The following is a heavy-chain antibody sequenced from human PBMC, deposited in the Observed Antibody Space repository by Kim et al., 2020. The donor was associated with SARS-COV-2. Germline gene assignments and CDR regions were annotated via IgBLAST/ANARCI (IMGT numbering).Heavy chain of an antibody. V-gene: IGHV4-39*01. D-gene: IGHD1-1*01. Sequence: SETLSLTCAVSGGSISSSGYYWGWIRQPPGKGLEWIGSIYYSGSTYYNPSLKSRVTISVDTSKNQFSLKLSSVTAADTAVYYCATHLERPPNGFDPWGQGTLFTVSS. J-gene: IGHJ5*02. CDR1: GGSISSSGYY. CDR3: ATHLERPPNGFDP. CDR2: IYYSGST.